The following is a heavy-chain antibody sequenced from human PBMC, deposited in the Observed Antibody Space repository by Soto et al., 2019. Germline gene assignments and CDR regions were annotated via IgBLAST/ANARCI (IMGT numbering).Heavy chain of an antibody. D-gene: IGHD3-10*01. CDR2: INTGNGNT. J-gene: IGHJ4*01. V-gene: IGHV1-3*04. Sequence: ASVKVSCKASGYTFKTYAMHWVRQAPGQRLEWMGWINTGNGNTKYSQKFQGRVTVTRDTSASTAYMELTSLRSEDTAVYFCARSVVVRGVFILDHWG. CDR1: GYTFKTYA. CDR3: ARSVVVRGVFILDH.